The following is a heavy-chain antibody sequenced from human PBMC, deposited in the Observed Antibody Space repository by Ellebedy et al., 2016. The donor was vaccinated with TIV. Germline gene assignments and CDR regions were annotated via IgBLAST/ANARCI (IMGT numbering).Heavy chain of an antibody. V-gene: IGHV1-18*04. CDR1: GYTFTSYG. CDR2: ISAYNGNT. D-gene: IGHD6-13*01. CDR3: ARLYSSRPNPHFDY. Sequence: ASVKVSXKASGYTFTSYGISWVRQAPGQGLEWMGWISAYNGNTNYAQKLQGRVTMTTDTSTSTAYMELRSLRSDDTAVYYCARLYSSRPNPHFDYWGQGTLVTVSS. J-gene: IGHJ4*02.